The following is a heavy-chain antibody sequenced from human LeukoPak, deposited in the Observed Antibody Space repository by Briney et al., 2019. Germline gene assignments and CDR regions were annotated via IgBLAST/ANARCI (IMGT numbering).Heavy chain of an antibody. CDR1: GGSFSGYY. D-gene: IGHD3-3*01. Sequence: KASETLSLTCAVYGGSFSGYYWSWIRQPPGKGLEWIGEINHSGSTNYNPSLKSRVTISVDTSKNQFSLKLSSVTAADTAVYYCARERFLEWLSDSYYYYGMDVWGQGTTVTVSS. V-gene: IGHV4-34*01. CDR2: INHSGST. CDR3: ARERFLEWLSDSYYYYGMDV. J-gene: IGHJ6*02.